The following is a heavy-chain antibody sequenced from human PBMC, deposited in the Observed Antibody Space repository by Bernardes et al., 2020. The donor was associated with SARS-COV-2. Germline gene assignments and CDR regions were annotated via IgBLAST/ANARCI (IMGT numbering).Heavy chain of an antibody. CDR2: ISGSGGST. D-gene: IGHD2-2*01. V-gene: IGHV3-23*01. Sequence: SLRLSCAASGFTFSSYAMSWVRQAPGKGLEWVSAISGSGGSTYYADSVKGRFTISRDNSKNTLYLQMNSLRAEDTAVYYCAKSPRIPAATYYYYYYMDVWGKGTTVTVSS. CDR3: AKSPRIPAATYYYYYYMDV. J-gene: IGHJ6*03. CDR1: GFTFSSYA.